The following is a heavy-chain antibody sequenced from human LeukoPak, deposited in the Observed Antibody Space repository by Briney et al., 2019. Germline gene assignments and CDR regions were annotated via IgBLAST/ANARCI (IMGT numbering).Heavy chain of an antibody. V-gene: IGHV4-34*01. CDR3: ARGVSMTTVTTWGSTYDP. CDR1: GGSFSGYY. Sequence: PSETLSLTCAVYGGSFSGYYWSWIRQPPGKGLEWIGEINHSGSTNYNPSLKSRVTISVDTSKNQFSLKLSSVTAADTAVYYCARGVSMTTVTTWGSTYDPWGQGTLVTVSS. D-gene: IGHD4-17*01. J-gene: IGHJ5*02. CDR2: INHSGST.